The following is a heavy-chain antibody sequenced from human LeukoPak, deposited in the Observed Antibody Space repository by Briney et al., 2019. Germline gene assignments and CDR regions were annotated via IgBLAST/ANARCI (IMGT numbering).Heavy chain of an antibody. V-gene: IGHV3-21*01. CDR1: GFTFSSYS. CDR2: ISSSSSYI. D-gene: IGHD6-19*01. Sequence: NPGGSLRLSCAASGFTFSSYSMNWVRQAPGKGLEWVSSISSSSSYIYYADSVKGRFTISRDNAKNSLYLRMNSLRAEDTAVYYCARAGVAGTEGHFDYWGQGTLVTVSS. CDR3: ARAGVAGTEGHFDY. J-gene: IGHJ4*02.